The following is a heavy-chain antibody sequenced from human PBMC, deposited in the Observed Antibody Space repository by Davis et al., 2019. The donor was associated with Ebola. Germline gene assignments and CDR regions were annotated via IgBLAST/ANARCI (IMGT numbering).Heavy chain of an antibody. J-gene: IGHJ4*02. CDR2: IYYSGST. CDR3: ASGITMIVGL. D-gene: IGHD3-22*01. V-gene: IGHV4-39*01. Sequence: SETLSLTCTVSGGSFSRTRYSWVCFRQPPGKGLEWIGSIYYSGSTYYNPSLKSRVTISVDTSKNQFSLKLSSVTAADTAVYYCASGITMIVGLWGQGTLVTVSS. CDR1: GGSFSRTRYS.